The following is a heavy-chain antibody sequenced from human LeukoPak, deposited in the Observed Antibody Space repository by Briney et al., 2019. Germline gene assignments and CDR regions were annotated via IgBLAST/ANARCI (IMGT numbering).Heavy chain of an antibody. CDR1: GYTFTSYD. J-gene: IGHJ4*02. Sequence: ASVKVSCKTSGYTFTSYDLNWVRQATGQGLEWMGWVNPNSGNTGYAQKFQGRVTMTMDPSISTAYMELSSPRFEDTAVYYCARRSDDYDSSAYYHWGQGTLVTVSS. CDR3: ARRSDDYDSSAYYH. V-gene: IGHV1-8*01. CDR2: VNPNSGNT. D-gene: IGHD3-22*01.